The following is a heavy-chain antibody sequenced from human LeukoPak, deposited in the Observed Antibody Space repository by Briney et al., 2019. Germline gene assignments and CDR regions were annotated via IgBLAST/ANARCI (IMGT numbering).Heavy chain of an antibody. J-gene: IGHJ4*02. D-gene: IGHD4-17*01. CDR2: ISLSSTTI. Sequence: GGSLRLSCAASGFTFSTYSMNWVRQAPGKGLEWVSYISLSSTTIYYADSVKGRFTISRDNAKNSLYLQMNSLRDEDTAVYYYASDWASFLYGDYGPLGYWGQGTLVTVSS. CDR1: GFTFSTYS. CDR3: ASDWASFLYGDYGPLGY. V-gene: IGHV3-48*02.